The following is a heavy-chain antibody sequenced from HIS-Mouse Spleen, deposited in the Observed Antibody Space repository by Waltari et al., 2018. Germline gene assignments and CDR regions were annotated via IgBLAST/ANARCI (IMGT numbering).Heavy chain of an antibody. Sequence: QVQLVESGGGVVQPGRSLRLSCAASGFTFSSYAMHWVRQAPGKGLEWVAVISYEGSNKYYADSVKGRFTISRDNSKNTLYLQMNSLRAEDTAVYYCARGGIAARPKAFDIWGQGTMVTVSS. J-gene: IGHJ3*02. CDR1: GFTFSSYA. V-gene: IGHV3-30*04. CDR2: ISYEGSNK. CDR3: ARGGIAARPKAFDI. D-gene: IGHD6-6*01.